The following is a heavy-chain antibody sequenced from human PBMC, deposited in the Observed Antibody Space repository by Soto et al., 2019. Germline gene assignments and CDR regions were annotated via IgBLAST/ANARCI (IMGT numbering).Heavy chain of an antibody. J-gene: IGHJ6*02. V-gene: IGHV5-51*01. D-gene: IGHD3-16*02. CDR3: AISMRPLYYYYLMDF. CDR2: IYPLDSRA. Sequence: PGDYLKISCRGSGYSFSTSWIGWVLRVPGKGLEWMAFIYPLDSRARYSPSFQGQVTSSVDKSISTAYLQWSSLKASDTAMYYCAISMRPLYYYYLMDFWGQGTTFTVSS. CDR1: GYSFSTSW.